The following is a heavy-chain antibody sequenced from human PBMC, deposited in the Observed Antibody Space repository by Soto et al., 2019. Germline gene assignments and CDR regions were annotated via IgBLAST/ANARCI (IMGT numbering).Heavy chain of an antibody. V-gene: IGHV4-61*01. Sequence: QVQLQESGPGLVKASESLSLTCTVSGGSVSSGSYYWSWIRQPPGKGLEWIGYIYYSGSTNYNPSLKSRVTISVDTSKNQFSLKLSSVTAADTAVYYCAREGGIQLLSRRGDYYYYGMDVWGQGTTVTVSS. CDR2: IYYSGST. D-gene: IGHD5-18*01. J-gene: IGHJ6*02. CDR3: AREGGIQLLSRRGDYYYYGMDV. CDR1: GGSVSSGSYY.